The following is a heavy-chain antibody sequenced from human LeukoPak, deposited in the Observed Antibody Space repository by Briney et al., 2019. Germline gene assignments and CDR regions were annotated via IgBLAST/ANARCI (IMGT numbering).Heavy chain of an antibody. CDR1: GGFLSGYF. CDR3: ARGRGVVPEPYYFDY. J-gene: IGHJ4*02. Sequence: SAAPFPPRAGYGGFLSGYFQGMVRPPPREGQGGGWGINHSGSTNYNPSLKSRVTISVDTSKNQFSLKLSSVTAADTAVYYCARGRGVVPEPYYFDYWGQGTLVTVSS. D-gene: IGHD2-2*01. CDR2: INHSGST. V-gene: IGHV4-34*01.